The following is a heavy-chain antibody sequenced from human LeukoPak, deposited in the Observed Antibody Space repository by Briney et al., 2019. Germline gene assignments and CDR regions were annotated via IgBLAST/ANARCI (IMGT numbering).Heavy chain of an antibody. Sequence: GGSLRLSCAASGFTLSDYYMSWIRQAPGKGLEWVSYISSSGSTIYYADSVKGRFTISRDNAKNSLYLQMNSLRAEDTAVYYCARQLVLSGRDYYYGMDVWGQGTTVTVSS. CDR2: ISSSGSTI. J-gene: IGHJ6*02. V-gene: IGHV3-11*01. CDR3: ARQLVLSGRDYYYGMDV. CDR1: GFTLSDYY. D-gene: IGHD6-13*01.